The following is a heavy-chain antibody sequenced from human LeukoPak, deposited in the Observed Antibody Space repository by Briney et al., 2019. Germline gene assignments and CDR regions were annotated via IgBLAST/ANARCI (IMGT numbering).Heavy chain of an antibody. V-gene: IGHV1-2*02. J-gene: IGHJ6*03. CDR1: GYTFTGYY. Sequence: ASVKVSCKASGYTFTGYYMHWVRQAPGQGLEWMGWINPNSGGTNYAQKFQGRITMTRDTSISTAYMELSRLRSDDTAVYYCARDLGVRGVIINYYYYMDVWGKGTTVTISS. CDR2: INPNSGGT. D-gene: IGHD3-10*01. CDR3: ARDLGVRGVIINYYYYMDV.